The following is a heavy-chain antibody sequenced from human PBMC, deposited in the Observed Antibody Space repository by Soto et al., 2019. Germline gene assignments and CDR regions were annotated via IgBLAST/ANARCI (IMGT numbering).Heavy chain of an antibody. CDR1: GGSISSSSYY. CDR2: IYYSGST. D-gene: IGHD6-19*01. J-gene: IGHJ4*02. V-gene: IGHV4-39*01. Sequence: PSETLSLTCTVSGGSISSSSYYWGWIRQPPGKGLEWIGSIYYSGSTYYNPSLKSRVTISVDTSKNQFSLKLSSVTAADTAVYYCARVEAVAEAIDYWGQGTLVTVSS. CDR3: ARVEAVAEAIDY.